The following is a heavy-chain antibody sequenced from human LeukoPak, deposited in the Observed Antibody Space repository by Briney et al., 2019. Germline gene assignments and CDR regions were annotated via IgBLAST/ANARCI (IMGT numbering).Heavy chain of an antibody. CDR1: GFTFSSYG. D-gene: IGHD2-2*01. V-gene: IGHV3-30*18. CDR2: ISYDGSNK. Sequence: PGGSLRLSCAASGFTFSSYGMHWVRQAPGKGLEWVAVISYDGSNKYYADSVKGRFTISRDNSKNTLFLQMNSLRAEDTAVYYCAKFGFCSTTSCPAPYWGQGTLVTVSS. J-gene: IGHJ4*02. CDR3: AKFGFCSTTSCPAPY.